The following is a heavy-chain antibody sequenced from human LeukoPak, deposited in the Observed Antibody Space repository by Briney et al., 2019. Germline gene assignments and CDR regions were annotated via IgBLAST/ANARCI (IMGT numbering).Heavy chain of an antibody. CDR1: GGSISSSSYY. V-gene: IGHV4-39*07. Sequence: SETLSLTCTVSGGSISSSSYYWGWIRQPPGKGLEWIVSIYYSGSTYYNPSLKSRATISVDTSKNQFSLKLSSVTAADTAVYYCVRGLGHPAYCGSDCQFDYWGQGTLVTVSS. D-gene: IGHD2-21*02. CDR2: IYYSGST. J-gene: IGHJ4*02. CDR3: VRGLGHPAYCGSDCQFDY.